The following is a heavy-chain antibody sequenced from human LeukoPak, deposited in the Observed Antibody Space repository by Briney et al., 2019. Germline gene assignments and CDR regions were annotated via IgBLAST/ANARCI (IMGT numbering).Heavy chain of an antibody. D-gene: IGHD1-1*01. V-gene: IGHV4-4*02. CDR1: GGSISSSNW. CDR2: IYHSGST. Sequence: PSETLSLTCAVSGGSISSSNWWSWVRQPPGKGLEWIGEIYHSGSTNYNPSLKSRVTISVDTSKNQFSLKLSSVTAADTAVYYCARVEGSEFYKLFDYWGQGTLVTVSS. CDR3: ARVEGSEFYKLFDY. J-gene: IGHJ4*02.